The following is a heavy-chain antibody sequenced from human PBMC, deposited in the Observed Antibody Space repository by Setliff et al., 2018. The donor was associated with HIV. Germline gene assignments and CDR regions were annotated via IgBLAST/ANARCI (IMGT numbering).Heavy chain of an antibody. J-gene: IGHJ6*02. D-gene: IGHD3-10*01. V-gene: IGHV3-33*01. CDR2: IWYDGSNK. CDR3: ARDPTPGRFGELLWPPPEYYYYGMDV. Sequence: GGSLRLSCAASGFTFSSYGMHWVRQAPGKGLEWVAVIWYDGSNKYYADSVKGRFTISRDNSKNTLYLQMNSLRAEDTAVYYCARDPTPGRFGELLWPPPEYYYYGMDVWGQGTTVTVSS. CDR1: GFTFSSYG.